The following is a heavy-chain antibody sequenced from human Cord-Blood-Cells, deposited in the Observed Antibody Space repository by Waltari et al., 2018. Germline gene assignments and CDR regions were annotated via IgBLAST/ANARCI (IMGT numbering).Heavy chain of an antibody. Sequence: KLICKASGYTFTSYDINWVRQATGQGLVWMGWMNPNSGNTGYAQKFQGRVTITRNTSISTAYMELSSLRSEDTDVYYCARRVQLAHSDWFDPWGQGTLVTVSS. CDR2: MNPNSGNT. V-gene: IGHV1-8*03. D-gene: IGHD6-6*01. J-gene: IGHJ5*02. CDR1: GYTFTSYD. CDR3: ARRVQLAHSDWFDP.